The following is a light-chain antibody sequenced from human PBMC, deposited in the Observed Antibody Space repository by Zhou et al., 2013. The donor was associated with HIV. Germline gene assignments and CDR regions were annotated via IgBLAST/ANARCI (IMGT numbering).Light chain of an antibody. J-gene: IGLJ2*01. Sequence: QSALTQPASVSGSPGQSITISCTGTSSDVGGYNYVSWYQQLPGTAPKLLLYDNNRRPSGIPDRFSGSKSGTSATLGITGLQTGDEADYYCGTWDSSLGAVVFGGGTKLTVL. CDR2: DNN. CDR3: GTWDSSLGAVV. V-gene: IGLV1-51*01. CDR1: SSDVGGYNY.